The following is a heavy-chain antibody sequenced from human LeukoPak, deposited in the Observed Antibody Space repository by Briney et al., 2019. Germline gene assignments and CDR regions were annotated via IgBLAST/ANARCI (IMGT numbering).Heavy chain of an antibody. D-gene: IGHD4-17*01. CDR1: GYTFTSYG. CDR3: ARETTVSLSLYGMDV. J-gene: IGHJ6*02. CDR2: ISAYNGNT. Sequence: ASVKVSCKASGYTFTSYGISWVRQAPGQGLEWMGWISAYNGNTNYAQKLQGRVTMTTDTSTSTAYMELRSLRSDDTAVYYCARETTVSLSLYGMDVWGQGTTVTVSS. V-gene: IGHV1-18*01.